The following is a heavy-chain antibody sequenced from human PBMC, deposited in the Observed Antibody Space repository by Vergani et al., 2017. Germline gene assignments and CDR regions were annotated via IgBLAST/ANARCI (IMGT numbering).Heavy chain of an antibody. CDR2: ISYDGSNK. V-gene: IGHV3-30-3*01. D-gene: IGHD3-16*01. Sequence: QVQLVESGGGVVQPGRSLRLSCAASGFTFSSYAMHWVRQAPGKGLEWVAVISYDGSNKYYADSVKGRFTISRDNSKNTLYLQMNSLSAEDTAVYYGARDGGVGGSHRALRPDYYYYGMDVWGQGTTVTVSS. CDR3: ARDGGVGGSHRALRPDYYYYGMDV. CDR1: GFTFSSYA. J-gene: IGHJ6*02.